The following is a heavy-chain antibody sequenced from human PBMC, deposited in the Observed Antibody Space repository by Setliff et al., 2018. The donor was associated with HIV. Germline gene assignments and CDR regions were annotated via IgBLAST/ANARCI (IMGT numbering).Heavy chain of an antibody. J-gene: IGHJ6*03. CDR2: VSHSGRT. CDR3: ARDQSHISQSYYYMDV. D-gene: IGHD2-21*01. V-gene: IGHV4-38-2*02. Sequence: SETLSLTCTVSGSSIGADYYRDWIRQSPGKGLEWIGSVSHSGRTYYNSSLQSRVSISVDTSTNQFFLRLTSVTAADTAVYFCARDQSHISQSYYYMDVWGKGTTVTVSS. CDR1: GSSIGADYY.